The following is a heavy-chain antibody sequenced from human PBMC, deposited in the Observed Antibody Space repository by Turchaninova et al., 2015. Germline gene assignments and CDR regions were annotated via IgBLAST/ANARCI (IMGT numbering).Heavy chain of an antibody. CDR3: ARRGNYDFVGDVDY. Sequence: QGQLQESGPGLVKPSETLSPPCAVSDYPISSGYYWFWIRRPPNKRLGWVGSIVHSGSTYYNPSLKSLVTISVDTSKNQFFLKLSSVTAADTAVYYCARRGNYDFVGDVDYWGQGTLVTVSS. CDR1: DYPISSGYY. D-gene: IGHD3-3*01. J-gene: IGHJ4*02. CDR2: IVHSGST. V-gene: IGHV4-38-2*01.